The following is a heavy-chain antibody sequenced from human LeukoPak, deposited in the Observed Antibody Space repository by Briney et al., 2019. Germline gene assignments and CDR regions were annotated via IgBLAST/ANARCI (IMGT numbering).Heavy chain of an antibody. D-gene: IGHD5-18*01. J-gene: IGHJ4*02. CDR2: ISGSGGST. V-gene: IGHV3-23*01. Sequence: GGSLGLSCAASGFTFSSYAMSWVRQAPGKGLEWVSAISGSGGSTYYADSVKGRFTISRDNSKNTLYLQMNSLRAEDTAVYYCAKSLTVGYSYTSEDYWGQGTLVTVSS. CDR3: AKSLTVGYSYTSEDY. CDR1: GFTFSSYA.